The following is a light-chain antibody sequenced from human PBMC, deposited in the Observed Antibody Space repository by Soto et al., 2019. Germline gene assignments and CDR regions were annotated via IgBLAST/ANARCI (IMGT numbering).Light chain of an antibody. V-gene: IGKV3-20*01. Sequence: EMVLTQSPGTLSLSPGESATLSCRASQSVSNNYLAWYQQRPGQAPRLLIFGASSRATGIPDRFSGSGSATDFTLTISRLEPEGFAVYYCQQYGSSWTFGQGTKVEIK. J-gene: IGKJ1*01. CDR2: GAS. CDR3: QQYGSSWT. CDR1: QSVSNNY.